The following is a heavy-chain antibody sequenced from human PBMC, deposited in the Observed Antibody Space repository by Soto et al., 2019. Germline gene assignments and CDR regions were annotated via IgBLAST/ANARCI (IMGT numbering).Heavy chain of an antibody. V-gene: IGHV3-48*03. J-gene: IGHJ6*02. CDR1: GFTFSSYE. D-gene: IGHD3-3*01. CDR2: ISSSGSTI. CDR3: ASEVYYDFWSGYPIRMDV. Sequence: PGGSLRLSCAASGFTFSSYEMNWVRQAPGKGLEWVSYISSSGSTIYYADSVKGRFTISRDNAKNSLYLQMNSLRAEDTAVYYCASEVYYDFWSGYPIRMDVWGQGTTVTVSS.